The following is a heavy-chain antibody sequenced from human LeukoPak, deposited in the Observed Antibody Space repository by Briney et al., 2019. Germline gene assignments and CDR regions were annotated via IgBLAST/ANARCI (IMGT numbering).Heavy chain of an antibody. V-gene: IGHV3-30*02. CDR3: AKGGSSSWSVDY. J-gene: IGHJ4*02. CDR1: GFTFSSYG. CDR2: IRYDGSNK. D-gene: IGHD6-13*01. Sequence: GGSLRLSCAASGFTFSSYGMHWVRQAPGKGLEWVAFIRYDGSNKYYADSVKGRFTISRDNSKNTLYLQMNSLRAEDTAVYYCAKGGSSSWSVDYWGRGTLVTVSS.